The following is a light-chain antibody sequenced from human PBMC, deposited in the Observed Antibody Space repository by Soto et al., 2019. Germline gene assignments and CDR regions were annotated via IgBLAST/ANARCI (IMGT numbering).Light chain of an antibody. J-gene: IGLJ1*01. CDR3: QSYDSSLSALYV. Sequence: QSALTQPPSVSGAPGQRVTISCTGSSSNIGAGYEVHWYQQLPGAAPKLLIYGNNNRPSGVPGRFSGSKSGTSASLAITGLQAEDEADYYCQSYDSSLSALYVFGTGTKVTVL. CDR2: GNN. V-gene: IGLV1-40*01. CDR1: SSNIGAGYE.